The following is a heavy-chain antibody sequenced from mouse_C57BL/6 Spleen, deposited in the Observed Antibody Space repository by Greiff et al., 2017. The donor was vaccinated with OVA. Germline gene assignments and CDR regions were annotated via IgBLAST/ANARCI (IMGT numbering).Heavy chain of an antibody. CDR1: GYTFTDYY. CDR2: INPNNGGT. Sequence: VQLQQSGPELVKPGASVKISCKASGYTFTDYYMNWVKQSHGKSLEWIGDINPNNGGTSYNQKFKGKATLTVDKSSSTAYMELRSLTSEDSAVYYCARPRGVTTAYAMDYWGQGTSVTVSS. J-gene: IGHJ4*01. D-gene: IGHD2-1*01. V-gene: IGHV1-26*01. CDR3: ARPRGVTTAYAMDY.